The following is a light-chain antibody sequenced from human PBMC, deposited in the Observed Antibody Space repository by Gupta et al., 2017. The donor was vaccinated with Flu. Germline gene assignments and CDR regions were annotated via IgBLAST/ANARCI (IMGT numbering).Light chain of an antibody. V-gene: IGKV3-15*01. J-gene: IGKJ1*01. CDR2: GAS. CDR1: QSVTSN. CDR3: QQYNTLPWT. Sequence: GERATFSCWASQSVTSNLAWYQHKPGQAPRLLVSGASTRATGVPARFSVSGSGTNFTLTISSLHSEDFAVYYCQQYNTLPWTFGQGTNLENK.